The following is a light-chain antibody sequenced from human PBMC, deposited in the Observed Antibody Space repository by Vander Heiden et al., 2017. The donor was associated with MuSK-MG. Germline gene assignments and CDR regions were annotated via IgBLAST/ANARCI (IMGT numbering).Light chain of an antibody. J-gene: IGLJ2*01. CDR1: SSNIGNNY. CDR3: GTWDSGLSAGVV. Sequence: QSVLTQPPSVSAAPGQKASIPCSGSSSNIGNNYVSWYQQLPGTAPQLLIYENDKRPSGIPDRFSGSKSGTSATLGITGLQTGDEADYYCGTWDSGLSAGVVFGGGTKLTVL. V-gene: IGLV1-51*02. CDR2: END.